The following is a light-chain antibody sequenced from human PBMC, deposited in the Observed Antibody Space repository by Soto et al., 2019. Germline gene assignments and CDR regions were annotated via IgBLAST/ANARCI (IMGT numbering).Light chain of an antibody. J-gene: IGKJ5*01. V-gene: IGKV1-12*01. CDR1: QSISRG. Sequence: DIQMTQSPATLSASVGDRVTITCRASQSISRGLAWYQLKPGKAPKLLMNAASSLQSGVPSRFSGSGSGTDVTLTISSLQPEDFGTYYCQQTNSFPITFGQGTRLEI. CDR3: QQTNSFPIT. CDR2: AAS.